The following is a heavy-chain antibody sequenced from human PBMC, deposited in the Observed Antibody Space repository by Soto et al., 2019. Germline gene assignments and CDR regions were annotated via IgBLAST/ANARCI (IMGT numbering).Heavy chain of an antibody. V-gene: IGHV3-74*01. CDR2: INSDGSST. Sequence: EVQLVESGGGLVQPGGSLRLSCAASGFTFSSYWMHWVLQAPGKGLVWVSRINSDGSSTTYADSVKGRFTISRDNAKNTRYLQMNRLRAEDTAVYYCVRTGLVVAGATREDYWGQGTLVTVSS. D-gene: IGHD2-15*01. CDR1: GFTFSSYW. J-gene: IGHJ4*02. CDR3: VRTGLVVAGATREDY.